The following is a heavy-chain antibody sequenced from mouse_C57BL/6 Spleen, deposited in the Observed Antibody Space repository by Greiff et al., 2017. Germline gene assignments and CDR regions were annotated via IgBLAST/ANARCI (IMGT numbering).Heavy chain of an antibody. V-gene: IGHV1-4*01. Sequence: QVQLQQSGAELARPGASVKMSCKASGYTFTSYTMHWVKQRPGQGLEWIGYINPSSGYTKYNQKFKDKATLTADKSSSTAYMQLSSRTSEDSAVYYCARGGSGYGFAYWGQGTLVTVSA. J-gene: IGHJ3*01. CDR1: GYTFTSYT. CDR3: ARGGSGYGFAY. D-gene: IGHD3-2*02. CDR2: INPSSGYT.